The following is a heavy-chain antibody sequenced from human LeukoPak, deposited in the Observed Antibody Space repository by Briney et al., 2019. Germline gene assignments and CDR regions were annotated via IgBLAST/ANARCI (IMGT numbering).Heavy chain of an antibody. Sequence: GGSLRLSCAASGFTFSNAWMSWVRQAPGKGLEWVGRIKSKTDGGTTDYAAPVKGRFTISRDDSKNTLYLQMNSLKTEDTAVYYCTTTGYYDYYGMDVWGQGTTVTVSS. CDR3: TTTGYYDYYGMDV. D-gene: IGHD3-9*01. CDR2: IKSKTDGGTT. J-gene: IGHJ6*02. CDR1: GFTFSNAW. V-gene: IGHV3-15*01.